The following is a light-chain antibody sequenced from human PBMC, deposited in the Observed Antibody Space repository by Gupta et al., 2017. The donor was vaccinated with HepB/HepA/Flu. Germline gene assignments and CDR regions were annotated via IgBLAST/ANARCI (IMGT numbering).Light chain of an antibody. J-gene: IGLJ1*01. V-gene: IGLV1-40*01. CDR1: SSNIGAGYD. CDR2: GNS. Sequence: QSVLPQPPSVSGAPGQRVTISCTGSSSNIGAGYDVHWYQQLPGTAPKLLIYGNSNRPSGVPDRFSGSKSGTSAALAITGLQAEDEADYYCQSYDSSLSAPYVLGTGTKVTVL. CDR3: QSYDSSLSAPYV.